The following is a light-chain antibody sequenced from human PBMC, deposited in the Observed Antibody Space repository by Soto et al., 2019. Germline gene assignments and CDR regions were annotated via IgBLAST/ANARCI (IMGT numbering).Light chain of an antibody. Sequence: EVVMTQSPLSLPVTLGQPASISCRSNQSLVHSVGIAYFSWFQQRPGRSPMRLIYKVSNRDSGVPARFSGSGSGTDFALKISRVEAEDVGVYYCMQGTHWPITFGQGTRLEIK. CDR2: KVS. V-gene: IGKV2-30*02. J-gene: IGKJ5*01. CDR3: MQGTHWPIT. CDR1: QSLVHSVGIAY.